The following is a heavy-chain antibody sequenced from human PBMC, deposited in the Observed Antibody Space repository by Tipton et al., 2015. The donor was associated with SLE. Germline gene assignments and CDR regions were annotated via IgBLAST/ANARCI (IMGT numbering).Heavy chain of an antibody. D-gene: IGHD2-2*01. CDR3: ARAWCSSTSFPFGY. Sequence: LRLSCTVSGGSISSSRYYWGWIRQPPGKGLEWIGSIYYSGSTYYNPSLKSRVTISVDTSKNQFSLKLSSVTAADTAVYYCARAWCSSTSFPFGYWGQGTLVTVSS. J-gene: IGHJ4*02. CDR2: IYYSGST. CDR1: GGSISSSRYY. V-gene: IGHV4-39*07.